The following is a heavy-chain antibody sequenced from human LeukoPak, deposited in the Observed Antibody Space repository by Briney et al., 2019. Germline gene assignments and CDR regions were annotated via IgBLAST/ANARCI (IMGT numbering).Heavy chain of an antibody. CDR1: GYTFTGYY. CDR2: INPNSGGT. V-gene: IGHV1-2*02. CDR3: PRDGVGAIRDTTDS. J-gene: IGHJ4*02. Sequence: GASVNVSCRASGYTFTGYYMHWVRPAPGQGLEWMGWINPNSGGTNYAQKFQGSVTMTRDTSISTAYMELSRLRSDDTAVYYCPRDGVGAIRDTTDSWGQGTLVTVSS. D-gene: IGHD1-26*01.